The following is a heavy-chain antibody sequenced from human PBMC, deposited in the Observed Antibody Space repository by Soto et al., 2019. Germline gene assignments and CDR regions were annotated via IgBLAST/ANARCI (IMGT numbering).Heavy chain of an antibody. Sequence: QVQLVESGGGVVQPGRSLRLSCAASGFTFTGFAMYWVRQAPGKGLEWVAVTSFDGSNEYYADFVEGRFTISRDNSKNTLYLQMNCLRHEDTAVYYRARVTGFYGSGEIDYWGQGTLVTVSS. CDR1: GFTFTGFA. J-gene: IGHJ4*02. V-gene: IGHV3-30-3*01. CDR2: TSFDGSNE. D-gene: IGHD3-10*01. CDR3: ARVTGFYGSGEIDY.